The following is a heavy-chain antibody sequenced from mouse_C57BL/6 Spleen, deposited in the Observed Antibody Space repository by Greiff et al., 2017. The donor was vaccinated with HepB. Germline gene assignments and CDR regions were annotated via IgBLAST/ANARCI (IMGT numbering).Heavy chain of an antibody. V-gene: IGHV5-4*01. D-gene: IGHD2-1*01. CDR1: GFTFSSYA. CDR2: ISDGGSYT. Sequence: EVHLVESGGGLVKPGGSLKLSCAASGFTFSSYAMSWVRQTPEKRLEWVATISDGGSYTYYPDNVKGRFTISRDNAKNNLYLQMSHLKSEDTAMYYCARDRILLPYFDYWGQGTTLTVSS. J-gene: IGHJ2*01. CDR3: ARDRILLPYFDY.